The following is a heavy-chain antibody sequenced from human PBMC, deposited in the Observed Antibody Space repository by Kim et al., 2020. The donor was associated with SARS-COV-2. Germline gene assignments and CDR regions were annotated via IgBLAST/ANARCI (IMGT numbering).Heavy chain of an antibody. Sequence: DSVHGQFTISRDNTRNTRYLQMNSLKAEDTAVYYCAKNGDYGSGSYFSDYWGQGTLVTVSS. J-gene: IGHJ4*02. V-gene: IGHV3-23*01. D-gene: IGHD3-10*01. CDR3: AKNGDYGSGSYFSDY.